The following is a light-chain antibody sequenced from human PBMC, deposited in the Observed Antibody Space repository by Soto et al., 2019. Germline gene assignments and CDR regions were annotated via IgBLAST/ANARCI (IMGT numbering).Light chain of an antibody. CDR1: SSDSGSYDQ. CDR2: AVS. J-gene: IGLJ1*01. V-gene: IGLV2-14*03. Sequence: QSALTQPASVSGSPGQSITIACSGSSSDSGSYDQVAWYQQFPGKSPKLIIYAVSDRPSGVSDRFSGSKSGISASLTISGLQTEDESDYYCISYTDRQSYLFGTGTKVTVL. CDR3: ISYTDRQSYL.